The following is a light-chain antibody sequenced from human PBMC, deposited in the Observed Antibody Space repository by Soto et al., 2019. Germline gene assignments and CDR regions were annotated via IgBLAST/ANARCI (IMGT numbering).Light chain of an antibody. CDR2: GVT. Sequence: QSVLTQPASVSGSPGQSITITCTGTSSDIGGYDYVSWYQHHPGKAPKVIIYGVTNRPSGVSHRFSGSKSANTASLTISGLQAEDEADYYCTSYTSSSTHVFGTGTKSPS. V-gene: IGLV2-14*01. J-gene: IGLJ1*01. CDR3: TSYTSSSTHV. CDR1: SSDIGGYDY.